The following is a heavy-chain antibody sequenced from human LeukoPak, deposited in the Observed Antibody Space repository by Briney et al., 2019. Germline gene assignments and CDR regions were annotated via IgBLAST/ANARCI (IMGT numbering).Heavy chain of an antibody. CDR3: ARDFGAQYCSSTSCYHWFDP. J-gene: IGHJ5*02. V-gene: IGHV4-31*03. Sequence: SETLSLTCTVSGGSISSGGYYWSWIRQHPGKGLEWIGYIYYSGSTYYNPTLKSRVTISVDTSKNQFSLKLSSVTAADTAVYYCARDFGAQYCSSTSCYHWFDPWGQGTLVTVSS. D-gene: IGHD2-2*01. CDR2: IYYSGST. CDR1: GGSISSGGYY.